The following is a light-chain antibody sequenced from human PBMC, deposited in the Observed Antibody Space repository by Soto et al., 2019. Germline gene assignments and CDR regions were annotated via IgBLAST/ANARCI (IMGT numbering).Light chain of an antibody. Sequence: DIQLTQSPSTLSASVGDTVTISCRASESLIGWLAWYQQRPGSAPKLLIYGASSLEGGVPSRFTGDGSGTAFTLTISSLQPEDFATYYCLQYNSYPFTFGGGTKVDIK. CDR1: ESLIGW. V-gene: IGKV1-5*01. CDR3: LQYNSYPFT. CDR2: GAS. J-gene: IGKJ4*01.